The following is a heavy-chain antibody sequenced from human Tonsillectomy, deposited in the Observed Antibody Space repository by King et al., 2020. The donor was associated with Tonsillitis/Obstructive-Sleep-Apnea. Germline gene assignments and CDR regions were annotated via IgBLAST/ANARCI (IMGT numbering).Heavy chain of an antibody. CDR1: GYTFTSYY. Sequence: QLVQSGAEVKSPGASVKLSCKASGYTFTSYYLYWVRQAPGQGLEWMGILNPSNGDTTYTQKFRDRIMLTSDTSTTTMYMELSSLRSGDTALYYCARDLGQSVGLLSGYFDAFDLWGQGTMVTVSS. CDR3: ARDLGQSVGLLSGYFDAFDL. J-gene: IGHJ3*01. V-gene: IGHV1-46*01. D-gene: IGHD3-3*01. CDR2: LNPSNGDT.